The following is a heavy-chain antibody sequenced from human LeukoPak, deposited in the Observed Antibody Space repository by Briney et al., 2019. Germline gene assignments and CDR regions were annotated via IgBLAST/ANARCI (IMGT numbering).Heavy chain of an antibody. D-gene: IGHD6-13*01. J-gene: IGHJ3*02. Sequence: GGSLRLSCAASGFTFNIFWMSWVRQAPGKGLEWVANIKHDGSEEYYGDSVRGRFTISRDNAKNSLILQMNSLRGEDTAVYYCARDIAAVEDAFDIWGQGTMVTVSS. CDR1: GFTFNIFW. CDR2: IKHDGSEE. V-gene: IGHV3-7*04. CDR3: ARDIAAVEDAFDI.